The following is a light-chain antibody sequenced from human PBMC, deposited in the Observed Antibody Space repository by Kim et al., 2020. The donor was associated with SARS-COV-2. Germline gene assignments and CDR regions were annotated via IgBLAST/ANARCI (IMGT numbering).Light chain of an antibody. J-gene: IGKJ2*01. CDR2: PAS. V-gene: IGKV1-5*03. Sequence: SASVGDSFTISCRASEHIGTWVAWYQQNPWSAPSLMIYPASTLESGVPSRFSGTGSGTEFSLIITTLQPDDFATYYCQHYSRFPYTFGQGTKLEI. CDR3: QHYSRFPYT. CDR1: EHIGTW.